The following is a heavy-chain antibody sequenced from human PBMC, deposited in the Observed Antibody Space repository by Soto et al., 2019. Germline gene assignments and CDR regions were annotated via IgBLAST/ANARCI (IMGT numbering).Heavy chain of an antibody. CDR2: IYPGDSDA. V-gene: IGHV5-51*01. J-gene: IGHJ4*02. CDR3: ARRGDDYSLDY. Sequence: GESLKISCKGSGYSFITHWIAWVRQMPGRGLEWMGIIYPGDSDARYSPSFQGLVTISVDKSLSTVYLQWSSLEASDSALYFCARRGDDYSLDYWGQGTLVTVSS. D-gene: IGHD4-4*01. CDR1: GYSFITHW.